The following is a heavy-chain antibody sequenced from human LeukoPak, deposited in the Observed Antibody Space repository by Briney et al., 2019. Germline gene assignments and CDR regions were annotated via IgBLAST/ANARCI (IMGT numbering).Heavy chain of an antibody. CDR3: AKDTYVLRGYFDF. CDR1: GFTFSSYA. Sequence: GGSLRLSCAASGFTFSSYAMSWVRQAPGKGLEWVSGISGSGGRTYYADSVKGRFTISRDNSKHTPYLQMKSLRAEDTAVYYCAKDTYVLRGYFDFWGQGTLVTVSS. CDR2: ISGSGGRT. J-gene: IGHJ4*02. D-gene: IGHD3-10*01. V-gene: IGHV3-23*01.